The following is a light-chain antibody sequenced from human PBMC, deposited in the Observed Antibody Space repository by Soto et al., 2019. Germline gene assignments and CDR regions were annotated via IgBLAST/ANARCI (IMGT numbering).Light chain of an antibody. CDR3: QQDYTRFT. V-gene: IGKV3D-7*01. CDR2: GAS. Sequence: PGERVTLSCRASQSVSSSYLTWYQQKPGQAPRLLIYGASTRATSIPAGFSGSGSGTDFTLTISSLQPEDFAVYYCQQDYTRFTFGPGTKVDIK. J-gene: IGKJ3*01. CDR1: QSVSSSY.